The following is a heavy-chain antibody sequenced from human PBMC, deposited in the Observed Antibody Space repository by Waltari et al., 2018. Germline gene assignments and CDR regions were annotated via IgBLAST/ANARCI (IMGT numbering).Heavy chain of an antibody. D-gene: IGHD3-3*01. J-gene: IGHJ4*02. Sequence: QVQLQASGPGLVKLSVTLSLTCTVSGGTISNHSWSCILQFPRKGLEWIGSIYYSGSTNYSPTLKSRVTLSVDTSKNDYSLKLSSVTAADTALYYCAGQGHYDFWTGYYLFDYWGQGTLVTVSA. V-gene: IGHV4-59*08. CDR2: IYYSGST. CDR1: GGTISNHS. CDR3: AGQGHYDFWTGYYLFDY.